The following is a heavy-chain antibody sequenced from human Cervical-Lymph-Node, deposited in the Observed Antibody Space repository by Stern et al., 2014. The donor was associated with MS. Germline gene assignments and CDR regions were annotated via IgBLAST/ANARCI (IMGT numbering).Heavy chain of an antibody. CDR1: GGSISSGSYY. CDR2: IYTSGST. CDR3: ARAVFFSSGYYYAGYFDY. V-gene: IGHV4-61*02. D-gene: IGHD3-22*01. Sequence: QVQLQESGTGLVKPSQTLSLTCTVSGGSISSGSYYWSWIRQPAGKGLEWIGRIYTSGSTNYNPSLKSRVTISVATPKNHFSLKLSSVTAADTAVYYCARAVFFSSGYYYAGYFDYWGQGTLVTVSS. J-gene: IGHJ4*02.